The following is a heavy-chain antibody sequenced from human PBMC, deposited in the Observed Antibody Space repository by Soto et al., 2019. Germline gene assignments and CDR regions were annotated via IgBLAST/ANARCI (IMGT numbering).Heavy chain of an antibody. D-gene: IGHD1-26*01. V-gene: IGHV4-38-2*02. CDR1: GYSISSGYY. Sequence: KSSETLSLTCAVSGYSISSGYYWGWIRQPPGKGLEWIGSIYHSGSTYYNPSLKSRVTISVDTSKNQFSLKLSSVTAADTAVYYCARDRMGSYDFDYWGQGTLVTVSS. J-gene: IGHJ4*02. CDR2: IYHSGST. CDR3: ARDRMGSYDFDY.